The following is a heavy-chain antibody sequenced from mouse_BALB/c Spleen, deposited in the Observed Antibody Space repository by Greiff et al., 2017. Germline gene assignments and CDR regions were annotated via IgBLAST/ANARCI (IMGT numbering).Heavy chain of an antibody. D-gene: IGHD2-10*02. CDR1: GFTFSSFG. J-gene: IGHJ2*01. CDR3: ARGYGNLYYFDY. CDR2: ISSGSSTI. Sequence: EVQLVESGGGLVQPGGSRKLSCAASGFTFSSFGMHWVRQAPEKGLEWVAYISSGSSTIYYADTVKGRFTISRDNPKNTLFLQMTSLRSEGTAMYYCARGYGNLYYFDYWGQGTTLTVSS. V-gene: IGHV5-17*02.